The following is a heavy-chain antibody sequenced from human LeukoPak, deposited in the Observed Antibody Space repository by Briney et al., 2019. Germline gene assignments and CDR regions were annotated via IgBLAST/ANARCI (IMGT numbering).Heavy chain of an antibody. Sequence: SETLSLTCTVSGYSISSGYYWGWIRQPPGKGLEWIGEINHSGSTNYNPSLKSRVTISVDTSKNQFSLKLSSVTAADTAVYYCARGHKGAARAKGDYWGQGTLVTVSS. J-gene: IGHJ4*02. V-gene: IGHV4-38-2*02. D-gene: IGHD6-13*01. CDR3: ARGHKGAARAKGDY. CDR1: GYSISSGYY. CDR2: INHSGST.